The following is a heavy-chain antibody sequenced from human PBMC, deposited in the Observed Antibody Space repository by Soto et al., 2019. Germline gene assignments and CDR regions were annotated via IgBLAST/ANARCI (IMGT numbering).Heavy chain of an antibody. CDR3: ARAALYCSSTSCSYVYYYYGMDV. D-gene: IGHD2-2*01. Sequence: GASVKVSCKASGGTFSSYAISWVQQAPGQGLEWMGGIIPIFGTANYAQKFQGRVTITADKSTSTAYMELSSLRSEDTAVYYCARAALYCSSTSCSYVYYYYGMDVWGQGTTVTVSS. CDR2: IIPIFGTA. CDR1: GGTFSSYA. J-gene: IGHJ6*02. V-gene: IGHV1-69*06.